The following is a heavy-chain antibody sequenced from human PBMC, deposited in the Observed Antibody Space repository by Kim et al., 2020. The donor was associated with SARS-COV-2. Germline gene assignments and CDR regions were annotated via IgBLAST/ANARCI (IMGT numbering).Heavy chain of an antibody. J-gene: IGHJ4*02. CDR1: GGSISSRSYH. CDR3: ARTFSQYSYGLFLF. D-gene: IGHD5-18*01. CDR2: INYSGNT. V-gene: IGHV4-39*07. Sequence: SETLSLTCTVSGGSISSRSYHWGWIRQPPGKGLEWIGSINYSGNTDYNPSLKSRVTISVDTSKKQFSLKLSSVTAADTAVYYCARTFSQYSYGLFLFWGQGALVTVSS.